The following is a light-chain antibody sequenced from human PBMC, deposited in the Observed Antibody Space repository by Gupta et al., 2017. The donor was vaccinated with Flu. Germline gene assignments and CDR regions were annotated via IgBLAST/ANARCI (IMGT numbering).Light chain of an antibody. CDR1: KLGDVY. J-gene: IGLJ2*01. CDR3: QAWDRGTCG. Sequence: SYDLTQQPSVSVSPGQTASLTCSGDKLGDVYGSWYQQRPGQSPVLVMFRDTQRPSGIPDRFSGSNSGNTATLTIGETQARDEAYYYSQAWDRGTCGFGGGTKLTVL. CDR2: RDT. V-gene: IGLV3-1*01.